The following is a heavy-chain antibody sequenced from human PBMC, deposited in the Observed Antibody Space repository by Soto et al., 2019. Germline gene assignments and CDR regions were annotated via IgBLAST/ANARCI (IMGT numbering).Heavy chain of an antibody. CDR1: GGSISSYY. V-gene: IGHV4-4*07. Sequence: SETLSLTCTVSGGSISSYYWSWIRQPAGKGPEWIGRIYTSGSTNYNPSLKSRVTMSVDTSKNQFSLKLSSVTAADTAVYYCARGYDFWSGYSYYFDYWGQGTLVPSP. CDR3: ARGYDFWSGYSYYFDY. J-gene: IGHJ4*02. D-gene: IGHD3-3*01. CDR2: IYTSGST.